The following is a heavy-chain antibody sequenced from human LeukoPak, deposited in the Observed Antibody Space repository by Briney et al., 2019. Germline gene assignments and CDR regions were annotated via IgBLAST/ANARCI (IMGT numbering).Heavy chain of an antibody. CDR1: GFTFSSYD. CDR2: IGTAGDT. D-gene: IGHD2-15*01. J-gene: IGHJ4*02. CDR3: ARSSLAGSFDY. V-gene: IGHV3-13*01. Sequence: PGGSLRLSCAASGFTFSSYDMHWVRQATGKGLEWASAIGTAGDTYYPGSVKGRFTISRENAKNSLYLQMNSLRAGDTAVYYCARSSLAGSFDYWGQGTLVTVSS.